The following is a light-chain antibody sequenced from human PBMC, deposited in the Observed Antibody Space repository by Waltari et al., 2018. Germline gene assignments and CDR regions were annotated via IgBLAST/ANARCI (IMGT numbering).Light chain of an antibody. CDR3: HQANSFPPWT. J-gene: IGKJ1*01. CDR2: AAS. Sequence: DIQMTQSPSSVFASVGDPVNITCRASQGISSWVAWYQLRPGKAPKLLIYAASILQTGVPSRFSGSGSGTDFTLTISSLQPEDSATYCCHQANSFPPWTFGQGTKVQI. CDR1: QGISSW. V-gene: IGKV1-12*01.